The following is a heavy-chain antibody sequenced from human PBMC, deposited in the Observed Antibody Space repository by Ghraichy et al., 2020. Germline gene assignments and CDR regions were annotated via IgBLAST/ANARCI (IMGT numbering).Heavy chain of an antibody. CDR1: GGSFSGYY. Sequence: GSLRLSCAVYGGSFSGYYWSWIRQPPGKGLEWIGEINHSGSTNYNPSLKSRVTISVDTSKNQFSLKLSSVTAADTAVYYCARGGGDRKERWLQFAPRGFDYWGQGTLVTVSS. V-gene: IGHV4-34*01. CDR2: INHSGST. CDR3: ARGGGDRKERWLQFAPRGFDY. D-gene: IGHD5-24*01. J-gene: IGHJ4*02.